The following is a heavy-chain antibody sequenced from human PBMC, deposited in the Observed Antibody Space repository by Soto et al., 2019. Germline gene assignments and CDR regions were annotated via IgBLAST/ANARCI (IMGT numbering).Heavy chain of an antibody. J-gene: IGHJ6*02. D-gene: IGHD2-21*01. CDR1: GFTFSSYE. CDR3: ARDRDELVGIFPYYYGMDV. Sequence: EVQLVESGGGLVQPGGSLRLSCAASGFTFSSYEMNWVRQAQGKGMEWVSYISSSGRTTYYADSVKGRFTICRDNAKNSQSLQMNSLRADDTAVYYCARDRDELVGIFPYYYGMDVWGQGNTVTVSS. V-gene: IGHV3-48*03. CDR2: ISSSGRTT.